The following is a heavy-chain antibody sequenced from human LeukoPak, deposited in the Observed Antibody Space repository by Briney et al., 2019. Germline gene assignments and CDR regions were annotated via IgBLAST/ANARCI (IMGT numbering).Heavy chain of an antibody. CDR1: GFTFSSYW. CDR2: ISGSGGST. CDR3: AKIAAAGIEFRYYFDY. J-gene: IGHJ4*02. D-gene: IGHD6-13*01. Sequence: GGSLRLSCAASGFTFSSYWMSWVRQAPGKGLEWVSAISGSGGSTYYADSVKGRFTISRDNSKNTLYLQMNSLRAEDTAVYYCAKIAAAGIEFRYYFDYWGQGTLVTVSS. V-gene: IGHV3-23*01.